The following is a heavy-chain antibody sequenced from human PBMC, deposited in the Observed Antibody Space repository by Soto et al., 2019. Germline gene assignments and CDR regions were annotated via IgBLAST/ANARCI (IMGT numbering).Heavy chain of an antibody. CDR2: TYHSGST. J-gene: IGHJ4*02. CDR1: GGSISSYY. V-gene: IGHV4-59*01. D-gene: IGHD4-17*01. Sequence: SETLSLTCTVSGGSISSYYWSWIRQPPGKGLEWIGYTYHSGSTNYNRSLKSRVTISVDTSKDQISLELSSVTAADTAVYYCARDLDFGAKNALFHWGQGTLVTVSS. CDR3: ARDLDFGAKNALFH.